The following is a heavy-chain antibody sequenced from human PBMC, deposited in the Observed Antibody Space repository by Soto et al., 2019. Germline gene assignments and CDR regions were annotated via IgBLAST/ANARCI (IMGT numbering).Heavy chain of an antibody. CDR2: IYHSGST. D-gene: IGHD6-19*01. Sequence: AETLRLPCALSGGSISSSNWWRWFRQPPGKGLEWIGEIYHSGSTNYNPSLKSRVTISVDKSKNQFSLKLSSVTAADTAVYYCARSRIEVAGTFDYWGQGTMVTVSS. CDR3: ARSRIEVAGTFDY. J-gene: IGHJ4*02. CDR1: GGSISSSNW. V-gene: IGHV4-4*02.